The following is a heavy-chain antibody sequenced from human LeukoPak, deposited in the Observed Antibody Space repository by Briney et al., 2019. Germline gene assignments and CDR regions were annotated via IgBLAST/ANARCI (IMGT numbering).Heavy chain of an antibody. CDR2: ISGDGGST. V-gene: IGHV3-43*02. D-gene: IGHD2-15*01. CDR3: AKDIYVFHPRAATLSYFDY. CDR1: GFTFDDYA. J-gene: IGHJ4*02. Sequence: GGSLRLSCAASGFTFDDYAMHWVRQAPGKGLEWVSLISGDGGSTYYADSVKGRFTISRDNSKNSLYLQMNSLRTEDTALYYCAKDIYVFHPRAATLSYFDYWGQGTLVTVSS.